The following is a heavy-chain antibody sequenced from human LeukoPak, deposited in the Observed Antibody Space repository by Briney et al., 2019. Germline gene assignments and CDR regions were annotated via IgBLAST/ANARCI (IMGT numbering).Heavy chain of an antibody. J-gene: IGHJ6*03. CDR3: ARIGSGCSSTSCYTGYYYYYMDV. V-gene: IGHV4-4*09. CDR1: GGSISSYY. Sequence: PSETLSLTCTVSGGSISSYYWSWLRQPPGKGLEWIGYIYTSGSTNYNPSLKSRVTISVDTSKNQFSLKLSSVTAADTAVYYCARIGSGCSSTSCYTGYYYYYMDVWGKGTTVTVSS. D-gene: IGHD2-2*02. CDR2: IYTSGST.